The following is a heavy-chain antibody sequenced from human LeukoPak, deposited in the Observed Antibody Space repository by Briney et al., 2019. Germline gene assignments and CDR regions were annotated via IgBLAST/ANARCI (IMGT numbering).Heavy chain of an antibody. J-gene: IGHJ4*02. V-gene: IGHV4-34*01. CDR1: GGSFSGYY. Sequence: SETLSLTCAVYGGSFSGYYWSWIRQPPGKGLEWIGEINHSGSTNYNPSLKSRVTISVDTSKNQFSLKLSSVTAADTAAYYCAIVEMATITIEDWGQGTLVTVSS. CDR3: AIVEMATITIED. CDR2: INHSGST. D-gene: IGHD5-24*01.